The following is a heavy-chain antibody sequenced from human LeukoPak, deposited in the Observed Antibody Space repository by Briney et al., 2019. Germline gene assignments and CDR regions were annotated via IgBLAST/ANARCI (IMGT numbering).Heavy chain of an antibody. CDR2: IFHSGNT. J-gene: IGHJ3*01. CDR3: ARHSVVAGTAFDV. D-gene: IGHD6-19*01. CDR1: GGSISSNIW. V-gene: IGHV4-4*02. Sequence: SETLSLTCAVSGGSISSNIWWTWVRQPPGKGLEWIGEIFHSGNTNYTPSLKSRVTISVDKSKNQFSLKLSSVTAADTAVYYCARHSVVAGTAFDVWGQGTMVTVSS.